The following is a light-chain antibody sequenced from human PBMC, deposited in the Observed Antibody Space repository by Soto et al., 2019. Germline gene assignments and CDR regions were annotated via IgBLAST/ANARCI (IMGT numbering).Light chain of an antibody. CDR1: QSITNKY. CDR3: HQYLDSPNT. CDR2: GAS. J-gene: IGKJ2*01. Sequence: EIVLTQSPDTLYLSTGESATFSCRATQSITNKYVAWYQQKAGQAPRLLIYGASTRATGIPDRFRGSGSGTDFTLSITRLEPEDFAVYYCHQYLDSPNTFGQGTNREIK. V-gene: IGKV3-20*01.